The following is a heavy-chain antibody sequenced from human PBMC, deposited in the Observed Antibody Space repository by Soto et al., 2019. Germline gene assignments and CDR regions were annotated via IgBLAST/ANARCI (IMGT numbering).Heavy chain of an antibody. J-gene: IGHJ4*02. V-gene: IGHV5-10-1*01. CDR3: ARLQAAAGDNDLTFDY. D-gene: IGHD6-13*01. CDR2: IDPSDSDT. Sequence: GESLKISCKGSGYSFTSYWIGWVRQMPGKGLEWMGMIDPSDSDTSYSPSFQGHVTISADKSISTAYLQWSSLKASDTAMYYCARLQAAAGDNDLTFDYWGQGTLVTVSS. CDR1: GYSFTSYW.